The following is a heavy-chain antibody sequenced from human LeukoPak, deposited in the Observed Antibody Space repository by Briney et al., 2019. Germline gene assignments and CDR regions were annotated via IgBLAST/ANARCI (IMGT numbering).Heavy chain of an antibody. V-gene: IGHV3-20*04. CDR3: ARTMIQLWFGSYYYYMDV. CDR2: ISWNGGST. D-gene: IGHD5-18*01. CDR1: GFTFDDYG. Sequence: GGSLRLSCAASGFTFDDYGMSWVRQAPGKGLEWVSGISWNGGSTGYADSVKGRFTISRDNAKNSLYLQMNSLRAEDTALYYCARTMIQLWFGSYYYYMDVWGKGTTVTVSS. J-gene: IGHJ6*03.